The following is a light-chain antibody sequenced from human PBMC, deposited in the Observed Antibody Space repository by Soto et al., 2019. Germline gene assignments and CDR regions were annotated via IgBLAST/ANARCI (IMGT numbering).Light chain of an antibody. CDR1: QSISNY. CDR2: AAS. Sequence: DIQMTQSPSSLSASVGDRVTITCRASQSISNYLNWYQQKPGKAPNLLIYAASTLHSGVPSRFSGSGSGTDFTLTINSQQSEDFATYYCQQSDSTPRTFGQGTKVEIK. V-gene: IGKV1-39*01. CDR3: QQSDSTPRT. J-gene: IGKJ1*01.